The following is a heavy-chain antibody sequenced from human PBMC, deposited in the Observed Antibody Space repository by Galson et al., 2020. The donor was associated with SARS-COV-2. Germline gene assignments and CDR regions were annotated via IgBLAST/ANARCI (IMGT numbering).Heavy chain of an antibody. CDR2: ISAYNGNT. V-gene: IGHV1-18*01. J-gene: IGHJ6*02. CDR3: ARDPRLSSGWWYYYYGMDV. Sequence: GESLKISCKASGYTFTSYGISWVRQAPGQGLEWMGWISAYNGNTNYAQKLQGRVTMTTDTSTSTAYMELRSLRSDDTAVYYCARDPRLSSGWWYYYYGMDVWGQGTTVTVSS. CDR1: GYTFTSYG. D-gene: IGHD6-19*01.